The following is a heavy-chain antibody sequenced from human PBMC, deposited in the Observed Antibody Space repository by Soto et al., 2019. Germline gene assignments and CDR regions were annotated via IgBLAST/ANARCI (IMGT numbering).Heavy chain of an antibody. J-gene: IGHJ5*02. CDR1: GDSISSGAYY. CDR2: ISYSGRT. Sequence: QVPLQESGPGLVKPSQTLSLTCTVSGDSISSGAYYWSWIRQHPGKGLEWIGYISYSGRTYYSPSLKSRLTISLDTTENQFTLKLTSVTAADTAMYYCARARPYYDSEFDPWGQGTLVTVSS. V-gene: IGHV4-31*03. D-gene: IGHD3-22*01. CDR3: ARARPYYDSEFDP.